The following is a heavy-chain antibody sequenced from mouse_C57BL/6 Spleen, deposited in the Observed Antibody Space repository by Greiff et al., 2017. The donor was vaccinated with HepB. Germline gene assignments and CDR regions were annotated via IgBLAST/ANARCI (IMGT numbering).Heavy chain of an antibody. D-gene: IGHD1-1*01. CDR1: EYEFPSHD. J-gene: IGHJ1*03. CDR3: ARRGGRSYWYFDV. Sequence: EVKVVESGGGLVQPGESLKLSCESNEYEFPSHDMSWVRKTPEKRLELVAAINSDGGSTYYPDTMERRFIISRDNTKKTLYLQMSSLRSEDTALYYCARRGGRSYWYFDVWGTGTTVTVSS. V-gene: IGHV5-2*01. CDR2: INSDGGST.